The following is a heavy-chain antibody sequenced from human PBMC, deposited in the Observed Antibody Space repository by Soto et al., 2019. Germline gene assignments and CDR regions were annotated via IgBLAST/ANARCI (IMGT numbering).Heavy chain of an antibody. D-gene: IGHD3-10*01. J-gene: IGHJ4*02. CDR2: ISSNSRVI. CDR1: GFTFSNSN. CDR3: ARESNMGDF. V-gene: IGHV3-48*02. Sequence: SLRLSCAASGFTFSNSNMDWVRQAPGKGLEWISYISSNSRVIYYADSVKGRFTISRDNAKNSLFLQMSGLRDEDTAVYYCARESNMGDFWGQGTLVTVSS.